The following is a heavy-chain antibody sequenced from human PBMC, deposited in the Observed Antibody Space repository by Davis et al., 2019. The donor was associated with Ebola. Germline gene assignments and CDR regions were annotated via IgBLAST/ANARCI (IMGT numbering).Heavy chain of an antibody. CDR3: ARAYCTNGVCYTFPDY. V-gene: IGHV1-46*01. Sequence: AASVKVSCKASGYTFTSYYMHWVRQAPGQGLEWMGIINSSGGSTSYAQKFQGRVTMTRDTSTSTVYMELSSLRSEDTAVYYCARAYCTNGVCYTFPDYWGQGTLVTVSS. D-gene: IGHD2-8*01. CDR2: INSSGGST. J-gene: IGHJ4*02. CDR1: GYTFTSYY.